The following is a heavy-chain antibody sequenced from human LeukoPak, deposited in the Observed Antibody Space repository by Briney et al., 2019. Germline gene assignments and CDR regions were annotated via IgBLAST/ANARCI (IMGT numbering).Heavy chain of an antibody. CDR3: ARTVFYNVDAFDI. J-gene: IGHJ3*02. Sequence: AASVKVSCKASGDTFSAYYIHWVRQAPGQGLEWMGWINPNSGDTNYAQKFQGWVTMTRDTSITTAYMELSRLTSDATAVYFCARTVFYNVDAFDIWGQGTMVTVSS. CDR2: INPNSGDT. CDR1: GDTFSAYY. D-gene: IGHD2/OR15-2a*01. V-gene: IGHV1-2*04.